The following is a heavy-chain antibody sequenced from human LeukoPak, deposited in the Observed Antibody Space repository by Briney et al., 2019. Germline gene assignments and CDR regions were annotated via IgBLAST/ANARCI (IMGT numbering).Heavy chain of an antibody. J-gene: IGHJ4*02. D-gene: IGHD3-22*01. CDR3: VRGSVSSGYYSILGN. V-gene: IGHV1-2*02. CDR1: GYTFTGYY. CDR2: INPNSGGT. Sequence: ASVKVSCRASGYTFTGYYMHWVRQAPGQGLEWMGWINPNSGGTNYAQKFQGRVTMTRDTSISTAYMELSRLRSDDTAVYYCVRGSVSSGYYSILGNWGQGTLVTVSS.